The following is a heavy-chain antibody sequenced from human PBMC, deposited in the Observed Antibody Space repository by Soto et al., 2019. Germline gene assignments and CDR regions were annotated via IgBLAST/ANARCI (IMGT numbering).Heavy chain of an antibody. D-gene: IGHD1-7*01. CDR1: GGTFRTSA. J-gene: IGHJ6*02. Sequence: QVQLMQSGPEVKKPRSSVKVSCKASGGTFRTSAISWVRQAPGQGLEWVGGIMPVFRRPKYAVNCQGRVTIAADESTSTAYMELSSLRSDDTAIYYGARDKDRPQLGGNYCDRLDVWGQGTAVTVSS. V-gene: IGHV1-69*12. CDR2: IMPVFRRP. CDR3: ARDKDRPQLGGNYCDRLDV.